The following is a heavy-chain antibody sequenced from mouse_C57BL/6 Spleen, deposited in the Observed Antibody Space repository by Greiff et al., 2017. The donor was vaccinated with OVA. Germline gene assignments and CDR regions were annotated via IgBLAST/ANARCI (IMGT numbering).Heavy chain of an antibody. CDR2: IYPGDGDT. Sequence: VQLQQSGPELVKPGASVKISCKASGYAFSSSWMNWVKQRPGKGLEWIGRIYPGDGDTNYNGKFKGKATLTADKSSSTAYMQLSSLTSEDSAVYFCARSDYGSSYDAYWGQGTLVTVSA. CDR3: ARSDYGSSYDAY. CDR1: GYAFSSSW. D-gene: IGHD1-1*01. V-gene: IGHV1-82*01. J-gene: IGHJ3*01.